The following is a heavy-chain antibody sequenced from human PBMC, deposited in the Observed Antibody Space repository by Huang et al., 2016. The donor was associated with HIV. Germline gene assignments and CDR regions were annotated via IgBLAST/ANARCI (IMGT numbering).Heavy chain of an antibody. CDR3: AKDLTYTFGRHFDY. CDR2: ISYDGNNY. V-gene: IGHV3-30*02. Sequence: QVQLVESGGGVVQPGGSLRLSCTASGFTFGSFGMHWVRQAPGKGLEWGAFISYDGNNYCYADPVRGRCTISRDNSKDTLYLQMNRLRPDDSAVYYCAKDLTYTFGRHFDYWGRGTLVTVSS. D-gene: IGHD3-3*01. J-gene: IGHJ4*02. CDR1: GFTFGSFG.